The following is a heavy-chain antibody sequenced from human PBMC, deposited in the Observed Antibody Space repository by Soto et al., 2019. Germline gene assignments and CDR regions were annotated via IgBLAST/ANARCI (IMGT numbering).Heavy chain of an antibody. V-gene: IGHV3-23*01. Sequence: GGSLRLSCAASGFTFSSHAMSWVRQAPGKGLEWVSTISGIGDSTYYADSAKGRFTISRDSSKDTLYLQMNSLRAEDTAVYYCAKGYYYHSSGYPAPFDYWGQGTLVTVSS. D-gene: IGHD3-22*01. CDR3: AKGYYYHSSGYPAPFDY. CDR1: GFTFSSHA. CDR2: ISGIGDST. J-gene: IGHJ4*02.